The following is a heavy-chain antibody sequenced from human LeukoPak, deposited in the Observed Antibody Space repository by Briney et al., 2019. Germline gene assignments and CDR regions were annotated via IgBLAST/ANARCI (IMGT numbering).Heavy chain of an antibody. Sequence: ASVKVSCKASGYTFTNYAMHWVRQAPGQRLEWMGWINTGNGNTKYSQEFQGRVTITRDTSGNTAYMELSSLRSEDMAVYYCARAVKYRSGPLTDLLPYYFDYWGQGTLVTVSS. J-gene: IGHJ4*02. CDR2: INTGNGNT. CDR1: GYTFTNYA. D-gene: IGHD6-19*01. CDR3: ARAVKYRSGPLTDLLPYYFDY. V-gene: IGHV1-3*03.